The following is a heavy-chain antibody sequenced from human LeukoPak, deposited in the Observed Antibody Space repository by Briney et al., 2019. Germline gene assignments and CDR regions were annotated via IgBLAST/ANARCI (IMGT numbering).Heavy chain of an antibody. D-gene: IGHD4-17*01. CDR2: INHSGST. Sequence: PSETLSLTCAVYGGSFSGYYWSWIRQPPGKGLEWIGEINHSGSTNYNPSLKSRVTISIDTSKKQFALKLSPVTAADTAVYYCARDYGDHRVDYWGQGTLVTVSS. V-gene: IGHV4-34*01. CDR3: ARDYGDHRVDY. CDR1: GGSFSGYY. J-gene: IGHJ4*02.